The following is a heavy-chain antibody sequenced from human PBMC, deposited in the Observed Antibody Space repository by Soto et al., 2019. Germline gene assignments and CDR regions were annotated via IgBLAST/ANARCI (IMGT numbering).Heavy chain of an antibody. CDR2: IFPDDSDI. Sequence: RGESLKISCKASGYSFNRYWIGWVRQMPGQGLEWMGVIFPDDSDIRHSPAFRGQVTISADKSINTVYLQYTGLKASDTATYYCARRTSWYYFDSWGQGTPVTVSS. CDR3: ARRTSWYYFDS. CDR1: GYSFNRYW. J-gene: IGHJ4*02. D-gene: IGHD2-2*01. V-gene: IGHV5-51*01.